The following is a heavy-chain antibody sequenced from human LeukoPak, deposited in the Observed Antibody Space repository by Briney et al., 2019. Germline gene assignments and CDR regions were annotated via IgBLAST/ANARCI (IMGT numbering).Heavy chain of an antibody. CDR3: AKEATITAYNFDY. V-gene: IGHV3-7*01. CDR1: GFTFSRFW. J-gene: IGHJ4*02. CDR2: INPARGEI. Sequence: GGSLRLSCAASGFTFSRFWMSWVRQAPGKGLEWVANINPARGEIYYVDSVRGRFTISRDNAKNSLYLQMNSLRVEDTAIYHCAKEATITAYNFDYWGQGALVTVSS. D-gene: IGHD5-24*01.